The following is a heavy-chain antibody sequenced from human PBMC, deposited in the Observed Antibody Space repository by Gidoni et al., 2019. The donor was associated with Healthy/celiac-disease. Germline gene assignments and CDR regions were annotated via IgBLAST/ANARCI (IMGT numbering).Heavy chain of an antibody. J-gene: IGHJ4*02. CDR3: AREAGTIKSFDY. CDR2: IWYDGSNK. D-gene: IGHD6-19*01. Sequence: QVQPVVSGGGVVQPGRSMRLCCAASGCTFSSYGMHWVRQAPGKGLEWVAVIWYDGSNKYYADSVKGRFTISRDNSKNTLYLQMNSLRAEDTAVYYCAREAGTIKSFDYWGQGTLVTVSS. V-gene: IGHV3-33*01. CDR1: GCTFSSYG.